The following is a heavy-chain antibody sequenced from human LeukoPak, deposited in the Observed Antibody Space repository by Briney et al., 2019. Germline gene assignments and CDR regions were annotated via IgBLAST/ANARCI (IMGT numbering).Heavy chain of an antibody. CDR1: GRSFSGYY. CDR3: ARLMVYATFDY. J-gene: IGHJ4*02. Sequence: SDTLSLICAVYGRSFSGYYWIWLRHPPGKGLEGVGEINHSGSTNYNPSLKSRVTIPVDTSKNQFSLKLSSVTAADTAVYYCARLMVYATFDYWGQGTLVTVSS. CDR2: INHSGST. D-gene: IGHD2-8*01. V-gene: IGHV4-34*01.